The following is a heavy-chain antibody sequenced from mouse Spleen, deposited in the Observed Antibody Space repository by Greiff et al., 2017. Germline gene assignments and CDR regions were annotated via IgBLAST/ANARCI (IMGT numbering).Heavy chain of an antibody. CDR1: GYAFSSYW. V-gene: IGHV1-80*01. CDR3: ASYYGSTVRGFAY. D-gene: IGHD1-1*01. Sequence: QVTLKVSGAELVKPGASVKISCKASGYAFSSYWMNWVKQRPGKGLEWIGQIYPGDGDTNYNGKFKGKATLTADKSSSTAYMQLSSLTSEDSAVYFCASYYGSTVRGFAYWGQGTLVTVSA. J-gene: IGHJ3*01. CDR2: IYPGDGDT.